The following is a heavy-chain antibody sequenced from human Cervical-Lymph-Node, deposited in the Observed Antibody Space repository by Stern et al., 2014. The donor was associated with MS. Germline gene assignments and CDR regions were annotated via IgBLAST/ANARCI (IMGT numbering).Heavy chain of an antibody. CDR1: GGSVSSTNW. Sequence: VQLQESGPGLVKPSGTLSLTCAVSGGSVSSTNWWSWVRQSPGKGLEWIGNIYHRGASNYRPSLRRRVSISLDNSKNHLSLHLTSVTAADTAVYYCARERQQYCNSEGCSYWYFDLWGRGTLVTVSS. CDR3: ARERQQYCNSEGCSYWYFDL. V-gene: IGHV4-4*02. CDR2: IYHRGAS. J-gene: IGHJ2*01. D-gene: IGHD2/OR15-2a*01.